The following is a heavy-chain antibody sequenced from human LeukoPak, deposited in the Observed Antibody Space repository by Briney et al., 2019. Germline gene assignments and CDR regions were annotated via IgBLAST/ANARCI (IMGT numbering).Heavy chain of an antibody. CDR3: VRVGGASSILSAFDI. CDR2: IYNSETI. CDR1: GGSINSYY. D-gene: IGHD6-6*01. V-gene: IGHV4-59*01. Sequence: SETLSLTCTVSGGSINSYYWSWIRQPPGKGLEWIGYIYNSETINYNPSLTSRVTISLDTSKDQVSLKLTSVTAADTAVYYCVRVGGASSILSAFDIWGQGTMVTVSS. J-gene: IGHJ3*02.